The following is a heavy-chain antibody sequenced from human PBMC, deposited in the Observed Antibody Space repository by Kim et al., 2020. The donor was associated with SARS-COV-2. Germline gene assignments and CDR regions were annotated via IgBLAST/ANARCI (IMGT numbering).Heavy chain of an antibody. Sequence: GGSLRLSCAASGFTISSNYMSWVRQAPGKGLEWVSVIYSGGSTYYADSVKGRFTISRDNSKNTLYLQMNSLRAEDTAVYYCARVFGYCSGGSCYSDFLDYWGQGTLVTVSS. CDR1: GFTISSNY. CDR3: ARVFGYCSGGSCYSDFLDY. V-gene: IGHV3-53*01. D-gene: IGHD2-15*01. J-gene: IGHJ4*02. CDR2: IYSGGST.